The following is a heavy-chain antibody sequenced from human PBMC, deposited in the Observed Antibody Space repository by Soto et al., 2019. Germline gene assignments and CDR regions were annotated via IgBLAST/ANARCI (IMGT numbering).Heavy chain of an antibody. CDR2: ISHSGST. Sequence: SETLSLTCAVSGGSISSGGYSWSWIRQPPGKGLEWIGYISHSGSTNYNPSLKSRVTISVDTSKNQFSLKLSSVTAADTAVYYCARSIDPWGQGTLVTVSS. V-gene: IGHV4-30-2*05. CDR3: ARSIDP. J-gene: IGHJ5*02. CDR1: GGSISSGGYS.